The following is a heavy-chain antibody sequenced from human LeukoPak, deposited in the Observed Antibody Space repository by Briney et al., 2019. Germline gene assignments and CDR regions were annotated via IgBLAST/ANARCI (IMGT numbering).Heavy chain of an antibody. Sequence: SVKVPCKASGGTFSSYAISWVRQAPGQGLEWMGRIIPIFGTANYAQKFQGRVTITTDESTSTAYMELSSLRSEDTAVYYCASESVTPKGDYFDYWGQGTLVTVSS. CDR1: GGTFSSYA. CDR3: ASESVTPKGDYFDY. D-gene: IGHD4-17*01. J-gene: IGHJ4*02. CDR2: IIPIFGTA. V-gene: IGHV1-69*05.